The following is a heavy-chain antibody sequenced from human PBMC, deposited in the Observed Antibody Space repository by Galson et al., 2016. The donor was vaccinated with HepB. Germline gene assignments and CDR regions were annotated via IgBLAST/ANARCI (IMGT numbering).Heavy chain of an antibody. CDR2: IHTNTGNP. CDR3: AIPYYDFWSRDLHP. D-gene: IGHD3-3*01. Sequence: SVKVSCKASGYTFTNYPMIWVRQAPGQGLEWMGWIHTNTGNPTYAQGFTGRFVFSLDTSVSTAYLEISSLTAEDTAVYFCAIPYYDFWSRDLHPWGQGTLVTVSS. CDR1: GYTFTNYP. V-gene: IGHV7-4-1*02. J-gene: IGHJ5*02.